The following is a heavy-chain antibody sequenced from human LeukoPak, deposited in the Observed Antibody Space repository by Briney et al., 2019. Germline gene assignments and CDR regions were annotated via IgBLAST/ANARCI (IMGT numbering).Heavy chain of an antibody. Sequence: PGGSLRLSCAASGFTFSNYEMNWVRQAPGNGLEWVSYVSSSGSTIYYADSVKGRFTISRDNAKNSLYLQMNSLRAEDTAVYYCARGSRRLGVWGQGTTVTVSS. CDR3: ARGSRRLGV. CDR2: VSSSGSTI. J-gene: IGHJ6*02. V-gene: IGHV3-48*03. CDR1: GFTFSNYE. D-gene: IGHD2-15*01.